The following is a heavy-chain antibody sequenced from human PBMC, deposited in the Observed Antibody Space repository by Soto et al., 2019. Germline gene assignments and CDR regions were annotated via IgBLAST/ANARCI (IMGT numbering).Heavy chain of an antibody. V-gene: IGHV4-59*01. CDR3: ARDSHTYYYDSSGWDAFDI. J-gene: IGHJ3*02. CDR2: IYYSGST. D-gene: IGHD3-22*01. Sequence: SETLSLTCTVPGGSISSYYWSWIRQPPGKGLEWIGYIYYSGSTNYNPSLKSRVTISVDTSKNQFSLKLSSVTAADTAVYYCARDSHTYYYDSSGWDAFDIWGQGTMVTVSS. CDR1: GGSISSYY.